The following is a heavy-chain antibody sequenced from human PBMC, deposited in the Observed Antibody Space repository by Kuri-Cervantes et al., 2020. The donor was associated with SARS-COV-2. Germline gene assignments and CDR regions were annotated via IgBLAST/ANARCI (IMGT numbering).Heavy chain of an antibody. V-gene: IGHV1-2*04. Sequence: ASVKVSCKASGYTFTGYYMHWVRQAPGQGLGWMGWINPNSGDTNYAQNFQGWVTMTRDTSISTAYMELRSLRSDDTAVYYCAREGYYDSSGYFGDYVRMDVWGQGTTVTVSS. J-gene: IGHJ6*02. CDR2: INPNSGDT. CDR1: GYTFTGYY. D-gene: IGHD3-22*01. CDR3: AREGYYDSSGYFGDYVRMDV.